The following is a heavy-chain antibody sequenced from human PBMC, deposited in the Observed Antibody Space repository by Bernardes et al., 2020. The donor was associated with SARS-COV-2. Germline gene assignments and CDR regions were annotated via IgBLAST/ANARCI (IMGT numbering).Heavy chain of an antibody. J-gene: IGHJ4*02. Sequence: GGSLRLSCVASGFTFSSYTMNWVRQTPGKGLDWVSSIGGSSSYISYADSVKGRFTISRDNAKNSLYLQMNSLRVEDTAVYYCARDVGGWHCSGGSCYPRDSWGQGSLVTVSS. CDR1: GFTFSSYT. V-gene: IGHV3-21*01. CDR2: IGGSSSYI. CDR3: ARDVGGWHCSGGSCYPRDS. D-gene: IGHD2-15*01.